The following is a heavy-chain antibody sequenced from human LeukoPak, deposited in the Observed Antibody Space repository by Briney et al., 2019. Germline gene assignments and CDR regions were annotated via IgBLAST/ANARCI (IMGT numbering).Heavy chain of an antibody. V-gene: IGHV2-70*11. CDR2: IDWDDDE. CDR1: GFSLTTSGMC. CDR3: ARSTRDYFYNYGMDV. J-gene: IGHJ6*02. D-gene: IGHD1-1*01. Sequence: SGPALVRPTQTLTLTCTFSGFSLTTSGMCVTWVRQPPGKALEWLARIDWDDDEYYNTSLKTRLTISKDTSKNQVVLTMTNMDPVDTATYCCARSTRDYFYNYGMDVWGRGTTVTVSS.